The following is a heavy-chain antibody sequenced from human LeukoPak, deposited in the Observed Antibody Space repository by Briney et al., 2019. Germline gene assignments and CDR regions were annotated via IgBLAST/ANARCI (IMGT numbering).Heavy chain of an antibody. V-gene: IGHV3-13*01. CDR2: IGTAGDT. CDR1: GFTFSDYD. J-gene: IGHJ4*02. D-gene: IGHD1-1*01. CDR3: ARVAKERVGGVYYFDY. Sequence: PGGSLRLSCAASGFTFSDYDMHWVHQATGKGLEWVSAIGTAGDTYYTGSVKGRSTISRENAKNSLYLQMNSLRAGDTAVYYCARVAKERVGGVYYFDYWGQGTLVTVSS.